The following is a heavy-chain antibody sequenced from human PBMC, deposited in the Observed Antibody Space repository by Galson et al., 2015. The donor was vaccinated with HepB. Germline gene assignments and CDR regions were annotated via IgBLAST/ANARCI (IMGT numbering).Heavy chain of an antibody. CDR3: ARDSLATVRNWFDP. CDR2: TIPILGIA. CDR1: GGSFINYT. Sequence: SVKVSCKASGGSFINYTISWVRQAPGQGLEWVGRTIPILGIANYAQRFQGRVTITADTSTSAAYMELSSLRFGDTAVYYCARDSLATVRNWFDPWGQGTLVTVAS. D-gene: IGHD6-13*01. V-gene: IGHV1-69*04. J-gene: IGHJ5*02.